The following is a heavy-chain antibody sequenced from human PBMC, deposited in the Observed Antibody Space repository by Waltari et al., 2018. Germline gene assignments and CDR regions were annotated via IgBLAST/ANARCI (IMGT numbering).Heavy chain of an antibody. CDR1: GGTFSSYA. V-gene: IGHV1-69*13. CDR2: IIPIFGTA. CDR3: AREVGGVTTYYYYMDV. D-gene: IGHD4-4*01. J-gene: IGHJ6*03. Sequence: QVQLVQSGAEVKKPGSSVKVSCKASGGTFSSYAISWVRQAPGQGLEWMGRIIPIFGTANYAQKFQGRVTITADKSTSTAYMELSSLRSEDTAVYYCAREVGGVTTYYYYMDVWGKGTTVTISS.